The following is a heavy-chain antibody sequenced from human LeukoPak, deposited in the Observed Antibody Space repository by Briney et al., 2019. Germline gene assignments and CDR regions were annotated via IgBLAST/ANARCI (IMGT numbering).Heavy chain of an antibody. Sequence: ASVKVSCKASGYTFTSYAMHWVRQAPGQRLEWMGWINAGNGNTKYSQKLQGRVTITRDTSASTAYMELSSLRSEDTAVYYCARVGTTGTFGYWGQGTLVTVSS. J-gene: IGHJ4*02. CDR1: GYTFTSYA. D-gene: IGHD1-1*01. CDR2: INAGNGNT. V-gene: IGHV1-3*01. CDR3: ARVGTTGTFGY.